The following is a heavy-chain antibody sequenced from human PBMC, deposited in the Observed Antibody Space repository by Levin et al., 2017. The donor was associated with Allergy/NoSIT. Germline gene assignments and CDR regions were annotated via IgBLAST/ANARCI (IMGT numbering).Heavy chain of an antibody. CDR2: ITYDGSKK. V-gene: IGHV3-30*18. J-gene: IGHJ6*03. Sequence: PVGSLRLSCAASGFTLSSYGMHWVRQAPGKGLEWVAVITYDGSKKYYADSVKGRFTISRDNSTNTLYLQMNSLRGEDTAVYYCAKDLRGRYYYYYMDVWGKGTTVTVSS. CDR1: GFTLSSYG. D-gene: IGHD3-16*01. CDR3: AKDLRGRYYYYYMDV.